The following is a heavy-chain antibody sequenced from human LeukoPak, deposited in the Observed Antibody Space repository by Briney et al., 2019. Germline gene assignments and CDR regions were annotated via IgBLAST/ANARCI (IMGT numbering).Heavy chain of an antibody. D-gene: IGHD4-23*01. CDR3: ATCRDLRWCDAFDI. Sequence: ASVKVSCKVSGYTLTELSMHWVRQAPGKGLEWMGGFDPEDGETIYAQKFQGRVTMTEDTSTDTAYMELSSLGSEDTAVYYCATCRDLRWCDAFDIWGQGTMVTVSS. CDR2: FDPEDGET. V-gene: IGHV1-24*01. J-gene: IGHJ3*02. CDR1: GYTLTELS.